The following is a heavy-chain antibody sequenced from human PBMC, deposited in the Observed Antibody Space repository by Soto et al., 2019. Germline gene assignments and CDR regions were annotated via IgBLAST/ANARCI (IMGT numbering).Heavy chain of an antibody. D-gene: IGHD6-13*01. CDR2: IYYSGST. CDR1: GGSISSYY. J-gene: IGHJ5*02. CDR3: ARAKAPLYSSSWYWFDP. V-gene: IGHV4-59*08. Sequence: QVQLQESGPGLVKPSETLSLTCTVSGGSISSYYWSWIRQPPGKGLEWIGYIYYSGSTNYNPSLTSRVTIPVDTSKNQFSLKLSSVTAADTAVYYCARAKAPLYSSSWYWFDPWGQGTLVTVSS.